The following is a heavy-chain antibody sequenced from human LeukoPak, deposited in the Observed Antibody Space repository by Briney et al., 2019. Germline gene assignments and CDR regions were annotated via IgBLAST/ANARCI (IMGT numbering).Heavy chain of an antibody. CDR1: GFTFSSYW. V-gene: IGHV3-7*01. CDR3: ARGVVVAPRSAFDI. D-gene: IGHD2-2*01. CDR2: INQDGSEK. Sequence: PGTSLRLSCAASGFTFSSYWITWVRQAPGKGLEWVANINQDGSEKCYVDSVKGRFTISRDNAKNSLSLQMNSLRVEDTAVYYCARGVVVAPRSAFDIWGQGTMVTVSS. J-gene: IGHJ3*02.